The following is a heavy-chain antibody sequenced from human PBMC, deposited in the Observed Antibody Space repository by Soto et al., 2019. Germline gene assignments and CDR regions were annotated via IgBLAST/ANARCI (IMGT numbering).Heavy chain of an antibody. J-gene: IGHJ4*02. Sequence: QVQLVQSGAEVKKPGASVKVSCKASGYTFTSYSISWVRQAPGQGLEWMGWISAYNGNTKYAQRFQGRVTRTTDTTTSTAYMEVTSLRSDDTAVYYCARDAAAGLNDYWGQGTLVTVST. V-gene: IGHV1-18*01. CDR3: ARDAAAGLNDY. D-gene: IGHD6-13*01. CDR1: GYTFTSYS. CDR2: ISAYNGNT.